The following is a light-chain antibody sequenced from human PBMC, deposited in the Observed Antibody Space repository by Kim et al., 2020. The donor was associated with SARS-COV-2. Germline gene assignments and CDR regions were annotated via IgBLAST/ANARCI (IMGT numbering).Light chain of an antibody. CDR2: KAS. J-gene: IGKJ4*01. CDR1: QRVSPW. V-gene: IGKV1-5*03. CDR3: QSYNNFPLT. Sequence: DIQMTQSPSTLSASVGDRVTITCWASQRVSPWLAWYQQKPGKAPNLLIYKASSLDSGVPSRFSGSGSGTEFTLTISSLQPDDFATYYCQSYNNFPLTFGGGTKVDIK.